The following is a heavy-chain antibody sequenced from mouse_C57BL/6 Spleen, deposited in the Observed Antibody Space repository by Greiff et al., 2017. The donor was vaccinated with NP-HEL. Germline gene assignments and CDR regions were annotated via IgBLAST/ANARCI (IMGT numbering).Heavy chain of an antibody. CDR2: IYPRSGNT. J-gene: IGHJ3*01. Sequence: VQLQQSGAELARPGASVKLSCKASGYTFTSYGISWVKQRTGQGLEWIGEIYPRSGNTYYNEKFKGKATLTADQSSSTAYMELRSRTSEDSAVYFCGNYYGSSSWFAYWGQGTLVTVSA. D-gene: IGHD1-1*01. CDR1: GYTFTSYG. V-gene: IGHV1-81*01. CDR3: GNYYGSSSWFAY.